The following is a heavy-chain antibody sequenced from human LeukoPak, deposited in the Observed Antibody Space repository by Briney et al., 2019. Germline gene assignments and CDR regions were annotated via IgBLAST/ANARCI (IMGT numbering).Heavy chain of an antibody. CDR3: AKDKHDYGDYPLFDY. D-gene: IGHD4-17*01. Sequence: GRSLRLSCAASGFTFDDYAMHWVRQAPGKGLEWVSGISWNSGSIGYADSVKGRFTISRDNAKNSLYLQMNSLRAEDTALYYCAKDKHDYGDYPLFDYWGQGTLVTVSS. V-gene: IGHV3-9*01. CDR2: ISWNSGSI. J-gene: IGHJ4*02. CDR1: GFTFDDYA.